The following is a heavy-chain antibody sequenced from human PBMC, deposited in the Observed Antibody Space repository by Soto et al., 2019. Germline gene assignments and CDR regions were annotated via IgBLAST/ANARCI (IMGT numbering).Heavy chain of an antibody. J-gene: IGHJ6*02. CDR1: GFTFSSYA. Sequence: GGSLRLSCAASGFTFSSYAMSWVRQAPGKGLEWVSAISGSGGSTYYADSVKGRFTISRDNSKNTLYLQMNSLRAEDTAVYYCAKVGVTPDQQKYYYYYGMDVWGQGTTVTVSS. D-gene: IGHD2-21*02. CDR3: AKVGVTPDQQKYYYYYGMDV. CDR2: ISGSGGST. V-gene: IGHV3-23*01.